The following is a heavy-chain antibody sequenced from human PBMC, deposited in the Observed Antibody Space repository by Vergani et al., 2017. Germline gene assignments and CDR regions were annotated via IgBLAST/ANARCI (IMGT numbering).Heavy chain of an antibody. J-gene: IGHJ6*02. CDR1: GYTFTSYG. V-gene: IGHV1-18*01. Sequence: QVQLVQSGAEVKKPGASVKVSCKASGYTFTSYGISWVRQAPGQGLEWMGLISAYNGNTNYAQKLQGRVTMTTDTSTSTAYMELRSLRSDDTAVYYCAVFLSGYDLVGPLCGMDVWGQGTTVTVSS. CDR3: AVFLSGYDLVGPLCGMDV. D-gene: IGHD5-12*01. CDR2: ISAYNGNT.